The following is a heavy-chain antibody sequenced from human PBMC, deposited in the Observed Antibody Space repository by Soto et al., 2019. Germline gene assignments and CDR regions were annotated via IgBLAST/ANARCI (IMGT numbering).Heavy chain of an antibody. CDR2: ISYDGSNK. V-gene: IGHV3-30*03. J-gene: IGHJ6*02. D-gene: IGHD3-10*01. CDR3: ASNLGRGSYSYSIDV. Sequence: QVQLVESGGGVVQPGRSLRLSCAASGFTFSSYGMHWVRQAPGKGLEWVAVISYDGSNKYYADSVKGRFTISRDNSKNKLYLQMNRMRVEDTAVYYCASNLGRGSYSYSIDVWGQGTPVTVSS. CDR1: GFTFSSYG.